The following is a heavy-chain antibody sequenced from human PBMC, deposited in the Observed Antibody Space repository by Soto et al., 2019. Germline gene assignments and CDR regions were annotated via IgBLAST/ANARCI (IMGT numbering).Heavy chain of an antibody. D-gene: IGHD1-26*01. Sequence: PEASVKVSCQASGYTFTSYGISWVRQAPGQGLEWMGWISAYNGNTNYAQKLQGRVTMTTDTSTSTAYMELRSLRSDDTAVYYCARVPSRELLQDNWFDPWGQGTLVTVSS. J-gene: IGHJ5*02. CDR3: ARVPSRELLQDNWFDP. CDR1: GYTFTSYG. CDR2: ISAYNGNT. V-gene: IGHV1-18*01.